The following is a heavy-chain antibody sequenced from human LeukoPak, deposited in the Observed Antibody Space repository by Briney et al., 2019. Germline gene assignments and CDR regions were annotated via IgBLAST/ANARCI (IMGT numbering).Heavy chain of an antibody. V-gene: IGHV1-18*01. J-gene: IGHJ4*02. D-gene: IGHD3-22*01. CDR1: GYTFTSYG. CDR2: ISAYNGNT. CDR3: ARDREDYYDSSGYCYY. Sequence: ASVKVSCKASGYTFTSYGISWVRQAPGQGLEWMGWISAYNGNTNYAQKLQGRVTMTTDTSTSTAYMELRSLRSDDTAVYFCARDREDYYDSSGYCYYWGQGTLVTVSS.